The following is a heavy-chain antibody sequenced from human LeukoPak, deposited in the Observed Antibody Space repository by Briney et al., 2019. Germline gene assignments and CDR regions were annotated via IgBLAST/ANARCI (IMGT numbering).Heavy chain of an antibody. V-gene: IGHV4-59*01. CDR2: IYYSGST. Sequence: SETLSLICTVSGGSISSYYWSWIRQPPGKGLEWIGYIYYSGSTNYNPSLKSRVTISVDTSKNQFSLKLSSVTAADTAVYYCASLSGSYSGYWGQGTLVTVSS. J-gene: IGHJ4*02. D-gene: IGHD1-26*01. CDR3: ASLSGSYSGY. CDR1: GGSISSYY.